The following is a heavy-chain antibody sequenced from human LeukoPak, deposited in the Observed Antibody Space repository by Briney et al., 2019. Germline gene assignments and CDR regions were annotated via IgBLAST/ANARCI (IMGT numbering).Heavy chain of an antibody. Sequence: GGSLRLSCGASGFTFTTHWIHWVRQAPGKGLVWVSRIKPDGSDTNYADSVKGRFTISRDNAKNTVYLQMNSLKIEDTAVYFCTTGYSTGWYVFWGQGTLVTVSS. D-gene: IGHD2-8*02. V-gene: IGHV3-74*01. CDR2: IKPDGSDT. CDR1: GFTFTTHW. CDR3: TTGYSTGWYVF. J-gene: IGHJ5*01.